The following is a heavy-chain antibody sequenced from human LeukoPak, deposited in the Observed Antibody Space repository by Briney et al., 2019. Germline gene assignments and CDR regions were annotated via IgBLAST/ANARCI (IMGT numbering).Heavy chain of an antibody. CDR3: ARDRAGTQAWVEFDP. Sequence: GGSLRLSCAASGFTISNNYMSWVRQAPGRGREWVSLIYNDGSTHYADSVKGRFTISKDSSKNTLYLQMNSLRAEDTAVYYCARDRAGTQAWVEFDPWGQGTLVTVSS. D-gene: IGHD3-10*01. CDR2: IYNDGST. J-gene: IGHJ5*02. CDR1: GFTISNNY. V-gene: IGHV3-66*02.